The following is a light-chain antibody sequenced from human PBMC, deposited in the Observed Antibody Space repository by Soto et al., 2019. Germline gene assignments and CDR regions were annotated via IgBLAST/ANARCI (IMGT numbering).Light chain of an antibody. CDR3: QQYDTYSRT. Sequence: DIQMTQSPSTLSASVVDRVTVTFRASQSINTWLAWYQQKPGKAPKLLIYDASSLQSGVPSRFTGRGSGTEFTLTISSLQPDDFATYYCQQYDTYSRTFGQGTKVDIK. V-gene: IGKV1-5*01. CDR2: DAS. CDR1: QSINTW. J-gene: IGKJ1*01.